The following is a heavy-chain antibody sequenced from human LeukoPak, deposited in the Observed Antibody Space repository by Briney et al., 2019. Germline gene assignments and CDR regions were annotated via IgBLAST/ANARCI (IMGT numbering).Heavy chain of an antibody. Sequence: GGSLILSCKASGFTFNKCAMSWVRQAPGLGLEWVSTMSDSGGRTYHADSVSGRFSISRDNSGNTLYLAISTVTVEDTAVYYCLKGDIEVVTAFWADWGQGVRVTVSS. J-gene: IGHJ4*02. V-gene: IGHV3-23*01. CDR2: MSDSGGRT. CDR1: GFTFNKCA. CDR3: LKGDIEVVTAFWAD. D-gene: IGHD2-21*02.